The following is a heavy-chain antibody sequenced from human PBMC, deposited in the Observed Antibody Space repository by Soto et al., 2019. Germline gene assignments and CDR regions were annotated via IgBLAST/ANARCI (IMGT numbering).Heavy chain of an antibody. CDR3: AREVSMVRGVPKYYFDY. D-gene: IGHD3-10*01. CDR2: IIPIFGTA. V-gene: IGHV1-69*01. J-gene: IGHJ4*02. CDR1: GGTFSSYA. Sequence: ASVKFSCKASGGTFSSYAISWVRQAPGQGLEWMGGIIPIFGTANYAQKFQGRVTITADESTSTAYMELSSLRSEDTAVYYCAREVSMVRGVPKYYFDYWGQGTLVTVSS.